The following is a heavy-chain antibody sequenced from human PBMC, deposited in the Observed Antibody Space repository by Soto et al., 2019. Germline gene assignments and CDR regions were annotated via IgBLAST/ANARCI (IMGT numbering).Heavy chain of an antibody. D-gene: IGHD6-6*01. CDR2: IYYSGST. J-gene: IGHJ6*02. CDR1: GGSISSSSYY. V-gene: IGHV4-39*01. Sequence: QLQLQESGPGLVKPSETLSLTCTVSGGSISSSSYYWGWIRQPPGKGLEWIGSIYYSGSTYYNPSLKSRVTISVDTSKNPFSRKLSPVTAADTAVYYRARHEGIAARPDYYYCGMDVWGQGTTVTVSS. CDR3: ARHEGIAARPDYYYCGMDV.